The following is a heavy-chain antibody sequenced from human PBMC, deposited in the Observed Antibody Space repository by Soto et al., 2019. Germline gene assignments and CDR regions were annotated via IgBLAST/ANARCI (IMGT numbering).Heavy chain of an antibody. D-gene: IGHD1-26*01. CDR3: ARAPPPIGRGGVRSGFFDY. J-gene: IGHJ4*02. V-gene: IGHV1-69*13. CDR1: GGTFSSYA. Sequence: GASVKVSCKASGGTFSSYAISWVRQAPGQGLDWMGGIIPIFGTANYAQKFQGRVTITADESTSTAYMELSSLRSEDTAVYYCARAPPPIGRGGVRSGFFDYWGQGTLVTSPQ. CDR2: IIPIFGTA.